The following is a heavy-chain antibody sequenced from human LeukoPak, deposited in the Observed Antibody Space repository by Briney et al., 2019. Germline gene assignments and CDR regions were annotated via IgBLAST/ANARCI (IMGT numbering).Heavy chain of an antibody. Sequence: GGSLRLSCAASGFTFSYYGMHWVRQAPGKGLEWVAVISYDGSSKYYADSVKGRFTISRGNSKNTLYLQMNSLRAEDTAVYYCAKASSRYCSGGSCLYYYGMDVWGQGTTVTVSS. CDR1: GFTFSYYG. CDR2: ISYDGSSK. V-gene: IGHV3-30*18. CDR3: AKASSRYCSGGSCLYYYGMDV. J-gene: IGHJ6*02. D-gene: IGHD2-15*01.